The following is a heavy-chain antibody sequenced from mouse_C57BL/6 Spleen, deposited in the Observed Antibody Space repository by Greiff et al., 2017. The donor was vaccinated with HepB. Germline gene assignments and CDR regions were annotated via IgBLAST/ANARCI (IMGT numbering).Heavy chain of an antibody. D-gene: IGHD3-1*01. CDR2: INPYNGGT. Sequence: EVQLQQSGPVLVKPGASVKMSCKASGYTFTDYYMNWVKQSHGKSLEWIGVINPYNGGTSYNQKFKGKATLTVDKSSSTAYMELNSLTSEDSAVYDWARSGHRAWYFDVWGTGTTVTVSS. V-gene: IGHV1-19*01. CDR1: GYTFTDYY. CDR3: ARSGHRAWYFDV. J-gene: IGHJ1*03.